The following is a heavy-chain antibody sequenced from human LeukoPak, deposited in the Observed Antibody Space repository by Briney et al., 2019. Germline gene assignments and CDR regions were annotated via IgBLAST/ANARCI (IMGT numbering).Heavy chain of an antibody. D-gene: IGHD3-10*01. V-gene: IGHV3-43D*03. Sequence: GGSLRLSXAASGFTFDDYAMHWVRQAPGKGLEWVSLISWDGGSTYYADSVKGRFTISRDNSKNSLYLQMNSLRAEDTALYYCAKGLPTYYYGSGSYYTNWGQGTLVTVSS. CDR3: AKGLPTYYYGSGSYYTN. CDR1: GFTFDDYA. J-gene: IGHJ4*02. CDR2: ISWDGGST.